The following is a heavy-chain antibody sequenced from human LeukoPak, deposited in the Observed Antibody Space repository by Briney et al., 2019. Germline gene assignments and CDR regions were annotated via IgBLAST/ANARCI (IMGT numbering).Heavy chain of an antibody. V-gene: IGHV3-23*01. CDR1: GFTFSSYA. Sequence: GGSLRLSCAASGFTFSSYAMSWVRQAPGKGLEWVSAISGSGGSTYYADSVKGRFTISRDNSKNTLYLQMNSLRAEDTAVYYCARDYRVGCTSDDCYPIDYWGQGTLVTVSS. D-gene: IGHD2-21*02. CDR2: ISGSGGST. CDR3: ARDYRVGCTSDDCYPIDY. J-gene: IGHJ4*02.